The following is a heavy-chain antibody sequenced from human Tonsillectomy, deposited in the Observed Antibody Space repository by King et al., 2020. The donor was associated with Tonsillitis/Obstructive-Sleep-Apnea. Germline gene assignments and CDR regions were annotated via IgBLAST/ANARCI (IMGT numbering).Heavy chain of an antibody. Sequence: VQLVESGGGVVQPGRSLRLSCAASGFTFSIYGMHWVRQAPGKGLEWVAVISYDGTNKYYADSVKGRFTNSRHTSKNTLNLQMNSLRAEDTAVYYSAKDHGDLQSTDWYFDLWGRGTLVTVSS. CDR3: AKDHGDLQSTDWYFDL. D-gene: IGHD4-11*01. CDR2: ISYDGTNK. J-gene: IGHJ2*01. V-gene: IGHV3-30*18. CDR1: GFTFSIYG.